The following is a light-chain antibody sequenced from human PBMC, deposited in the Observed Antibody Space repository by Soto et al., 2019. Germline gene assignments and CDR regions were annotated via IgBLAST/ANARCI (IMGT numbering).Light chain of an antibody. CDR3: QQYGSSPLT. Sequence: EIVLTQSPGTLSLSPAERATLSCRASQTVTSSYLAWYQQKPGQAPRLLTYGASSRATGIPDRFSGSGSGTDFTLTISRLEPEDFAVYFCQQYGSSPLTFGQGTKVDIK. CDR1: QTVTSSY. V-gene: IGKV3-20*01. J-gene: IGKJ1*01. CDR2: GAS.